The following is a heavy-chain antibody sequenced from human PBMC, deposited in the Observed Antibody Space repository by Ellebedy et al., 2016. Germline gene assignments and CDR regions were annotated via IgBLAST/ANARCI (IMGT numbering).Heavy chain of an antibody. V-gene: IGHV3-21*04. CDR3: ARDLGGNWYFDL. J-gene: IGHJ2*01. D-gene: IGHD3-16*01. CDR1: GFTFRSYS. Sequence: GGSLRLSXECPGFTFRSYSMIWVRQAPGKGLEWVSYITSSGSYVYYADSVRGRFTTSRDNAKNSLYVQMNSLRAEDTAVYYCARDLGGNWYFDLWGRGTLVTVSS. CDR2: ITSSGSYV.